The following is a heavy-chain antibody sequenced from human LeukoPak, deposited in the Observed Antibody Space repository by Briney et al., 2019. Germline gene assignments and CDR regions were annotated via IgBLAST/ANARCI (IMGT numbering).Heavy chain of an antibody. D-gene: IGHD3-10*01. J-gene: IGHJ6*02. V-gene: IGHV4-59*08. CDR3: AGFGELYYYYGMDV. CDR2: IYYSGST. Sequence: KPSETLSLTCTVSGGSISSYYWSWIRQPPGKGLEWIGYIYYSGSTNYNPSLKSRVTISVDTSKNQFSLELSSVTAADTAVYYCAGFGELYYYYGMDVWGQGTTVTVSS. CDR1: GGSISSYY.